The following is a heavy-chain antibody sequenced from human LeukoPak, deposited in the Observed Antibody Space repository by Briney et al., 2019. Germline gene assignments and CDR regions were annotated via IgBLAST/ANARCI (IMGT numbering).Heavy chain of an antibody. D-gene: IGHD6-19*01. V-gene: IGHV4-59*01. J-gene: IGHJ5*02. CDR1: GGSISSYY. CDR3: ARDRDYSSGWFDP. CDR2: IYYSGST. Sequence: SETLSLTCTVSGGSISSYYWSWIRQPPGKGLEWIGYIYYSGSTNYNPSLKSRVIISVDTSKNQFSLKLSSVTAADTAVYYCARDRDYSSGWFDPWGQGTLVTVSS.